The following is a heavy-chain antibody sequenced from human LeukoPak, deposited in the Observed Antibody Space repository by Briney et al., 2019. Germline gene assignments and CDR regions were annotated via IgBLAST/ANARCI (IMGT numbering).Heavy chain of an antibody. CDR1: GFTFRGNG. D-gene: IGHD4-17*01. CDR2: IWYDGSNR. CDR3: ARDQGTSVTAMVGGHFDY. V-gene: IGHV3-33*01. J-gene: IGHJ4*02. Sequence: GRSLRLSCAASGFTFRGNGMHWVRQAPGKGLECVAIIWYDGSNRYYADPVKGRFTISRDNSKNTLFLQMNSLTAEDTAVYYCARDQGTSVTAMVGGHFDYWGPGTLVTVSS.